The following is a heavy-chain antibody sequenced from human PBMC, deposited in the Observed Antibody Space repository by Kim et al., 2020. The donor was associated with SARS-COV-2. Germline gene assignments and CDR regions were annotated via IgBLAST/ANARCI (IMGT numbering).Heavy chain of an antibody. V-gene: IGHV3-53*01. D-gene: IGHD2-2*01. CDR3: ARDDIVVVPAARGYGMDV. J-gene: IGHJ6*02. Sequence: GGSLGLSCAASGFTVSSNYMSWVRQAPGKGLEWVSVIYSGGSTYYADSVKGRFTISRDNSKNTLYLQMNSLRAEDTAVYYCARDDIVVVPAARGYGMDVWGQGTTVTVSS. CDR2: IYSGGST. CDR1: GFTVSSNY.